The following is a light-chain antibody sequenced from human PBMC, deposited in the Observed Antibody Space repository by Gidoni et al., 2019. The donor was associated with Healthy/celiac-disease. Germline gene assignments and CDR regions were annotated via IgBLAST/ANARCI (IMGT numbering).Light chain of an antibody. CDR1: QSVLYSPNNKNY. CDR3: QQYYSTPQS. V-gene: IGKV4-1*01. CDR2: WAS. J-gene: IGKJ2*03. Sequence: DIVMTQSPDSLAVSLGERATINCKSSQSVLYSPNNKNYLAWYQQKPGQPPKLLIYWASTRESGVPDRFSGSGSGTDFTLTISSLQAEDVAVYYCQQYYSTPQSFGQGTKLEIK.